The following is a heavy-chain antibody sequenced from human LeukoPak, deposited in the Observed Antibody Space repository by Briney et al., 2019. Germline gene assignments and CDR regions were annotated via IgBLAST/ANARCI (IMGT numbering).Heavy chain of an antibody. V-gene: IGHV3-30-3*01. CDR1: GFTFSSYA. Sequence: TGGSLRLSCAASGFTFSSYAMHWVRQAPGKGLEWVAVISYDGSNKYYADSVKGRFTISRDNSKNTLYLQMNSLRAEDTAVYYCARGGSPYYDFWSGSFYYFDYWGQGTLVTVSS. CDR3: ARGGSPYYDFWSGSFYYFDY. J-gene: IGHJ4*02. D-gene: IGHD3-3*01. CDR2: ISYDGSNK.